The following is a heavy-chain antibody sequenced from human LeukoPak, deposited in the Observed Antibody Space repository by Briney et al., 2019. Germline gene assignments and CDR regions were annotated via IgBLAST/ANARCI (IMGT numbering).Heavy chain of an antibody. CDR3: AKRGVVIRVILVGFHKEAYYFDS. J-gene: IGHJ4*02. V-gene: IGHV3-7*01. CDR1: GFTFSSYW. CDR2: ETQDGDEK. D-gene: IGHD3-22*01. Sequence: GGPLSLSCAASGFTFSSYWMSWFRQPPGRGREGGANETQDGDEKYYVDSVKGRFTISRDNAKDSLYLQMNSLRAEDTAVYYCAKRGVVIRVILVGFHKEAYYFDSWGQGTLVTVSS.